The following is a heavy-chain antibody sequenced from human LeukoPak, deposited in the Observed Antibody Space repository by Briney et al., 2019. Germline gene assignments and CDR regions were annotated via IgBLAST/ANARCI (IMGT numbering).Heavy chain of an antibody. CDR3: ARSRGNGDDTPCNWFDL. CDR1: GFIFSDYW. D-gene: IGHD2-8*01. CDR2: IKQDGREK. J-gene: IGHJ5*02. Sequence: PGGSLRLSCAASGFIFSDYWMSWVRQTPEKGLQWVANIKQDGREKHYVDAVKGQFTISRDNAENSLFLQMNSLRAEDTAVYYCARSRGNGDDTPCNWFDLWGRGVLVTVSS. V-gene: IGHV3-7*01.